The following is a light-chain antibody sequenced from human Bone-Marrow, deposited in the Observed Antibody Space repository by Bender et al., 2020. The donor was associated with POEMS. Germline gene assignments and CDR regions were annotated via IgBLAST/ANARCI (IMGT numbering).Light chain of an antibody. J-gene: IGLJ3*02. CDR2: DDS. Sequence: SYELIQAPSVSVAPGQTARITCGGDNIGSKGVHWYQQKPGQAPVLVVYDDSDRPSGIPERLSGSNSGDTATLTLSRVEAGDEGDYYCQVWDSSSDHWVFGGGTKLTVL. V-gene: IGLV3-21*02. CDR1: NIGSKG. CDR3: QVWDSSSDHWV.